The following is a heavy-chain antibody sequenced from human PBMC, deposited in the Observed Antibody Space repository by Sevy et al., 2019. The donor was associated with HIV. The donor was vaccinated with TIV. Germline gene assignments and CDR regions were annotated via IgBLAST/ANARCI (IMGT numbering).Heavy chain of an antibody. V-gene: IGHV3-30*18. CDR3: EQVGGSKWELFEFYAMHV. CDR1: GISFNNYG. J-gene: IGHJ6*02. Sequence: GGSLRLSCAASGISFNNYGMHWVRRAPGKGLEWLAVISYDGTNQYYADSVKGRFTISRDDSKNTLYRQMNRLRVEDTVVYYWEQVGGSKWELFEFYAMHVWGQGTMVTVSS. CDR2: ISYDGTNQ. D-gene: IGHD1-26*01.